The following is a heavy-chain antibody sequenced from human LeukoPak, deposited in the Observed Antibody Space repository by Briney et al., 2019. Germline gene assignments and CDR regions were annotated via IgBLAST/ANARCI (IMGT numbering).Heavy chain of an antibody. CDR2: ISGSGGST. CDR1: GFTFSSYA. D-gene: IGHD3-22*01. J-gene: IGHJ5*02. Sequence: GGSLRLSCAASGFTFSSYAMSWVRQAPGKGLEWVSAISGSGGSTDYADSVKGRLTISRDNSKNTLYLQMNSLRAEDTAVYYCAKEEYYYDSSGPNWFDPWGQGTLVAVSS. CDR3: AKEEYYYDSSGPNWFDP. V-gene: IGHV3-23*01.